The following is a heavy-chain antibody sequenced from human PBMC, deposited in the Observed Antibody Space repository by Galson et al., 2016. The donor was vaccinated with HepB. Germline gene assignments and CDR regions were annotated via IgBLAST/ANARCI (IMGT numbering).Heavy chain of an antibody. CDR2: ISTEGSTT. Sequence: SLRLSCAASGFTFSSHWLHWVRQAPGKGLVWVSHISTEGSTTTYADSVKGRFTISRDNSKNTLFLQTDSLRAEDTAVYYCARGRMTSDVWGQGTLVTVSS. CDR3: ARGRMTSDV. CDR1: GFTFSSHW. J-gene: IGHJ4*02. D-gene: IGHD4-17*01. V-gene: IGHV3-74*01.